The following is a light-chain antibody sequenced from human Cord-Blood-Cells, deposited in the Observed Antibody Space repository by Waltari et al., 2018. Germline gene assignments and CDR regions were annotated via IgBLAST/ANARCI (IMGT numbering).Light chain of an antibody. CDR2: GAS. Sequence: EIVMTQSPATLSVSPGERATLPCRASQSVSSNLAWYHQKPGQAPRLLIYGASTRATGIPARFSGSGSGTEFTLTISSLQSEDFAVYYCQQYNNWPLTFGPGTKVDIK. J-gene: IGKJ3*01. V-gene: IGKV3-15*01. CDR1: QSVSSN. CDR3: QQYNNWPLT.